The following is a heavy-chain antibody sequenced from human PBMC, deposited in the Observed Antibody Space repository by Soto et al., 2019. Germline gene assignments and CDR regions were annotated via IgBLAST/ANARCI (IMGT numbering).Heavy chain of an antibody. Sequence: SVKVSCKASGGIFSTYAISWLRQAPGQGLEWMGGIIPIFGTPNYAQRFQGRVTITADESTSTAYMELSRLRSEDTAVYYCARDRDDYDSGNYYNRIDFWGQGTLVTVSS. V-gene: IGHV1-69*13. CDR2: IIPIFGTP. J-gene: IGHJ4*02. CDR1: GGIFSTYA. CDR3: ARDRDDYDSGNYYNRIDF. D-gene: IGHD3-10*01.